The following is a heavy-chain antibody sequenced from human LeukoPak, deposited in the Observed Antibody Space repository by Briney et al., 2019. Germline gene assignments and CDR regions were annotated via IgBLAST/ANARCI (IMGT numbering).Heavy chain of an antibody. CDR1: GFTLSNYN. CDR3: AREGRDYYDSSGYYDY. V-gene: IGHV3-11*01. CDR2: ISSSGSTI. Sequence: GGSLRLSCAASGFTLSNYNMSWIRRAPGKGLGWVSYISSSGSTIYYADSVKGRFTISRDNAKNSLYLQMNSLRAEDTAVYYCAREGRDYYDSSGYYDYWGQGTLVTVSS. D-gene: IGHD3-22*01. J-gene: IGHJ4*02.